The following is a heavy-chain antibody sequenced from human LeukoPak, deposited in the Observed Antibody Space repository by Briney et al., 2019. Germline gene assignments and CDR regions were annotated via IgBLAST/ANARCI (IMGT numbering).Heavy chain of an antibody. V-gene: IGHV1-18*01. CDR2: ISAYNGNT. CDR3: ARDRGYSSGWYFDL. J-gene: IGHJ2*01. CDR1: GYTFTSYG. Sequence: ASVTVSCKTSGYTFTSYGISWVRQAPGQGLEWMGWISAYNGNTNYAQKLQGRVTMTTDTSTSTAYMELRSLRSDDTAVYYCARDRGYSSGWYFDLWGRGTLVTVSS. D-gene: IGHD6-19*01.